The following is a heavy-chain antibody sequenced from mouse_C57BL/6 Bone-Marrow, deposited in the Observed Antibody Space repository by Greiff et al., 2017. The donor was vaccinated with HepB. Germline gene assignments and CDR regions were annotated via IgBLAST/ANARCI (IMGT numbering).Heavy chain of an antibody. CDR1: GYTFTSYW. CDR2: IHPNSGST. CDR3: TRREGWDYALYY. J-gene: IGHJ2*03. V-gene: IGHV1-64*01. Sequence: QVQLQQPGAELVKPGASVKLSCKASGYTFTSYWMHWVKQRPGQGLEWIGMIHPNSGSTNYNEKFKRKATLTVDKSSSTAYMQLSSLTSEDSAVYYCTRREGWDYALYYWGQGTGLTVSS. D-gene: IGHD2-4*01.